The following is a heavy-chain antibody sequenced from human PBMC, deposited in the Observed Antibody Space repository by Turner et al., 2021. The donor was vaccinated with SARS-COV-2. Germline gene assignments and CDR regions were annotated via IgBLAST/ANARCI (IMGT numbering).Heavy chain of an antibody. V-gene: IGHV3-21*06. Sequence: EVQLVESGGGLVEPGGSLRLSCAASGFTLSPYSMNWVRKAPGKGLEWVASISGSSRYIFYADSVKGRFTSSRNNARNSLYLQMDSLRAEDSAIYYCGRLMATTDTNYFYYGMDFWGQGTTVTVSS. J-gene: IGHJ6*02. CDR3: GRLMATTDTNYFYYGMDF. CDR2: ISGSSRYI. D-gene: IGHD5-12*01. CDR1: GFTLSPYS.